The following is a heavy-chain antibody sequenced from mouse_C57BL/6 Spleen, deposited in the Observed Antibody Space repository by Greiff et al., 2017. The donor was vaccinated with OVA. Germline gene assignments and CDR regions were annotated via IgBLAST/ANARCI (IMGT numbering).Heavy chain of an antibody. V-gene: IGHV1-39*01. CDR2: INPNYGTT. CDR1: GYSFTDYN. Sequence: EVQLQQSGPALVKPGASVKISCKASGYSFTDYNMNWVKQSNGKSLEWIGVINPNYGTTSYNQKFKGKATLTVDQSSSTAYMQLNSLTSEDSAVYYCARAIYYGNYYAMDYWGQGTSVTVSS. CDR3: ARAIYYGNYYAMDY. J-gene: IGHJ4*01. D-gene: IGHD2-1*01.